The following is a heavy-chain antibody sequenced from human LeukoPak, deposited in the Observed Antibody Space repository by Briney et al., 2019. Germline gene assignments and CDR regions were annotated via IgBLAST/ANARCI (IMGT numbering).Heavy chain of an antibody. CDR2: ISSSSSYI. CDR3: ARDSSPLDGYNGVPHY. D-gene: IGHD5-24*01. Sequence: GGSLRLSCAASGFTFSSYGMNWVRQAPGKGLEWVSSISSSSSYIYYADSVKGRFTISRDNAKNSLYLQMNSLRAEDTAVYYCARDSSPLDGYNGVPHYWGQGTLVTVSS. V-gene: IGHV3-21*01. CDR1: GFTFSSYG. J-gene: IGHJ4*02.